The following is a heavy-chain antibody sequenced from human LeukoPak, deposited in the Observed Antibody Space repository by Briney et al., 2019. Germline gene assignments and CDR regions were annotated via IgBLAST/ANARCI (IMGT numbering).Heavy chain of an antibody. CDR3: ASDMVTKHNY. CDR1: GFPFSSHA. Sequence: GGSLRLSCVASGFPFSSHAMSWVRQAPGKGLGWVSGISSGATDVRYADSVKGRFTISRDNSKNTVDLQMNSLRVEDTALYYCASDMVTKHNYWGQGTLVTVSS. D-gene: IGHD2-21*02. J-gene: IGHJ4*02. CDR2: ISSGATDV. V-gene: IGHV3-23*01.